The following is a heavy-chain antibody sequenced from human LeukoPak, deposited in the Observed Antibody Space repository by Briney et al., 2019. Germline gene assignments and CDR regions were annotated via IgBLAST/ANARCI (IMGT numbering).Heavy chain of an antibody. CDR3: ATYTNWVAGDV. CDR2: IKKDGSVK. CDR1: GFSVRGSW. Sequence: GSLRLSWGGSGFSVRGSWVSWGRQGPGKGVEWVADIKKDGSVKDYVDSVKGRFTISRDNAKNSLYLQMDSLRAEDTAVYYCATYTNWVAGDVWGQGTTVSVSS. D-gene: IGHD7-27*01. V-gene: IGHV3-7*01. J-gene: IGHJ6*02.